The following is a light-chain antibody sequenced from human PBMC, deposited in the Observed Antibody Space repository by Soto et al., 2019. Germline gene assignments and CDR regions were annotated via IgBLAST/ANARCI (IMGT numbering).Light chain of an antibody. J-gene: IGKJ4*01. CDR3: QQYNFCPLT. V-gene: IGKV3-15*01. CDR1: QSVSSN. CDR2: GAS. Sequence: ERVMTQPPATLSVSPGERAILSCRASQSVSSNLAWYQQKPGQAPRLLIYGASTRATGIPARFSGSGSGTECTLTISSLQSEDFAVYYCQQYNFCPLTFGGGTKVEIK.